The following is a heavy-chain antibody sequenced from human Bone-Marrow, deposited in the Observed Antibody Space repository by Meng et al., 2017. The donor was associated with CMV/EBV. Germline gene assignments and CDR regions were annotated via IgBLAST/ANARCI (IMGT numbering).Heavy chain of an antibody. CDR2: NHYSGRT. CDR1: GDSISSGDYY. V-gene: IGHV4-30-4*08. Sequence: SETLSLTCTVSGDSISSGDYYWSWIRPPPGKALEWIGFNHYSGRTHYNPSLRSRLGMSVDTSKNQFPLNLTSMTAADTAVYYCAGRYTGTLDYWGQGTLVTVSS. J-gene: IGHJ4*02. D-gene: IGHD1-26*01. CDR3: AGRYTGTLDY.